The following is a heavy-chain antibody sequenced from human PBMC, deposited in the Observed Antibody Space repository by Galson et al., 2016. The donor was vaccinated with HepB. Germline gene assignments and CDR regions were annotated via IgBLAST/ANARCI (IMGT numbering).Heavy chain of an antibody. J-gene: IGHJ5*02. CDR2: VNPDTAST. D-gene: IGHD2-2*01. CDR3: ARGIAVEPSANWFDP. V-gene: IGHV1-2*02. CDR1: GYTFTDYY. Sequence: SVKVSCKASGYTFTDYYLHWVRQAPGHGLEWMGWVNPDTASTTYAQKFQGRVTITRDTSASTAYMELTSLTSEDTAVYYCARGIAVEPSANWFDPWGQGSLVTVSS.